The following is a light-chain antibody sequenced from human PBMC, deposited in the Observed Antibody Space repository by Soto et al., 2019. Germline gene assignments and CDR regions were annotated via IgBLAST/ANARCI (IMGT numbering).Light chain of an antibody. CDR1: HSVSSN. CDR3: QQYNNWPRT. CDR2: GAY. V-gene: IGKV3-15*01. J-gene: IGKJ1*01. Sequence: EIVLTQSPPTLSVSPGERASLSCLASHSVSSNSAWYQQKPCQAHMLLIYGAYTRASGIPARFSGSGSGTEFTLTISSLPSEDFAVYCCQQYNNWPRTFGQGTNEDI.